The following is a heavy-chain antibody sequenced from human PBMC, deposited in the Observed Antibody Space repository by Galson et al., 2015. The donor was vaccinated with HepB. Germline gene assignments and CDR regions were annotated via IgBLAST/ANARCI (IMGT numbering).Heavy chain of an antibody. CDR2: IKPGDSDT. J-gene: IGHJ2*01. CDR3: AKLPEYSSSYWYFDL. Sequence: QSGAEVKKPGESLTISCKSSGYSFTNYWIGWVRQMPGKGLDWMGIIKPGDSDTRYSPSFQGQVTISADKSISTAYLQWSSLKASDTAMYYCAKLPEYSSSYWYFDLWGRGTLVTVSS. CDR1: GYSFTNYW. V-gene: IGHV5-51*01. D-gene: IGHD6-6*01.